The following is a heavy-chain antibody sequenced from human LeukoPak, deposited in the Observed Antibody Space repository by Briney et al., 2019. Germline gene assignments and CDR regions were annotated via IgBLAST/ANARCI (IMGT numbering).Heavy chain of an antibody. D-gene: IGHD3-16*01. J-gene: IGHJ3*02. CDR2: IIPIFGTA. V-gene: IGHV1-69*13. CDR1: GGTFSSYA. Sequence: SVKVSCKASGGTFSSYAISWVRQAPGQGLEWMEGIIPIFGTANYAQKFQGRVTITADESTSTAYMELSSLRSEDTAVYYCARGKEIGYYDYVWGSWLAIWGQGTMVTVSS. CDR3: ARGKEIGYYDYVWGSWLAI.